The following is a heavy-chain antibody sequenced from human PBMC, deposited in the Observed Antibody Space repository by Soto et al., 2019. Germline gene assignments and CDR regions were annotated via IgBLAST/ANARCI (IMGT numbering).Heavy chain of an antibody. CDR3: TTDLRWELVYPRDC. Sequence: EVQLVESGGGLVKPGESLRLSCAASGFPFTNAWMSWVRQAPGKGLEWVGRIKSNTDGGTTDYAAPVKGRFTISRDDSKNTLYLQTKRLNSEDTGVYYCTTDLRWELVYPRDCWGLGTLVTVSS. CDR1: GFPFTNAW. CDR2: IKSNTDGGTT. V-gene: IGHV3-15*07. D-gene: IGHD1-26*01. J-gene: IGHJ4*02.